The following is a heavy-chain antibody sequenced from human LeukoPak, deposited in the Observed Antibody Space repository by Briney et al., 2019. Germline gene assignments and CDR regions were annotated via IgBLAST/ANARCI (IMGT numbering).Heavy chain of an antibody. V-gene: IGHV4-59*08. CDR1: GGSISSYY. CDR3: ARHQRGSGSYMKY. Sequence: SETLSLTCTVSGGSISSYYWSWIRQPPGKGLEWIGYIYYSGSTNYNPSLKSRVTISVDTSKNQFSLKLSSVTAADTAVYYCARHQRGSGSYMKYWGQGTLVTVSS. CDR2: IYYSGST. J-gene: IGHJ4*02. D-gene: IGHD1-26*01.